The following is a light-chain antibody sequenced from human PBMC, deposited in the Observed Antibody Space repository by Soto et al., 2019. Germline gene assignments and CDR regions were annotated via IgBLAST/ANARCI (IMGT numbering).Light chain of an antibody. CDR3: QQYNSYATWT. CDR1: QSISTW. J-gene: IGKJ1*01. Sequence: DIQMTQSPSTLSASVGDRVTITCRASQSISTWLAWYQQKPGKAPKLLIYEASTLEIGVPSRFSGSGSETEFTLTISSLQPDDFATYYCQQYNSYATWTFGQGTKV. CDR2: EAS. V-gene: IGKV1-5*03.